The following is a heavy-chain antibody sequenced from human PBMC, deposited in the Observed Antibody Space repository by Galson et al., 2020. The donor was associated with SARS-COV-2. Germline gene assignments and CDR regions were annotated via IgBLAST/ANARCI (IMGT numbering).Heavy chain of an antibody. CDR3: AKDGRYCSSTSCFARIKGMDV. V-gene: IGHV3-30*18. J-gene: IGHJ6*02. D-gene: IGHD2-2*01. CDR2: ISFDGSNK. CDR1: GFTFSRFG. Sequence: TGGSLRLSCAASGFTFSRFGLHWVRQAPGKGLESVAVISFDGSNKYYADSVKGRFTISRDNSKNTLYLQMSSLRAEDTAVYFCAKDGRYCSSTSCFARIKGMDVWGQGTTVTVSS.